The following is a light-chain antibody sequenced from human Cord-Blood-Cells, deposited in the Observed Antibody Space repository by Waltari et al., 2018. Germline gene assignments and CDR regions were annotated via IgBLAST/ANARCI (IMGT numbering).Light chain of an antibody. CDR1: SSDVGGYNY. Sequence: QSALTQPASVSGSPGPSITIPSTGTSSDVGGYNYVSWYQQHPGKAPKLMIYEVSNRPSGVSNRFSGSKSGNTASLTISGLQAEDEADYYCSSYTSSSTLGFGTGTKVTVL. CDR3: SSYTSSSTLG. J-gene: IGLJ1*01. V-gene: IGLV2-14*01. CDR2: EVS.